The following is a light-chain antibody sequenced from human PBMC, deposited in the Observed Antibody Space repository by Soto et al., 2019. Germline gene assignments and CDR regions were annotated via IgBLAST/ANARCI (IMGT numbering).Light chain of an antibody. J-gene: IGKJ4*01. V-gene: IGKV3-15*01. CDR3: QQYHTWPIT. Sequence: IVLTQSPATLSLSPGERATLSCRASQSVSSFLAWYQQKPGQAPRLLIYGASTRATGIPARFSGSGSGTEFTLTISSLQSEDCAIYYCQQYHTWPITFGGGTKVDIK. CDR2: GAS. CDR1: QSVSSF.